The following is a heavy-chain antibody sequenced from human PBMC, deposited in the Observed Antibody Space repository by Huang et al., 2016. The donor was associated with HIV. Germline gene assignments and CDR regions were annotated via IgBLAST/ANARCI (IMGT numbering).Heavy chain of an antibody. D-gene: IGHD2-2*01. Sequence: QLHLQQSGPGLVRPSETLSLICTVSGGSITSSNHYWGWIRQTPGKGLEWICNFYCSGDASYPLSLKNRVSISIDTSKSQFSLRLSSVIATDTAVYYCASGEYGKNAYDIWGQGTVVTVSA. CDR2: FYCSGDA. J-gene: IGHJ3*02. V-gene: IGHV4-39*01. CDR1: GGSITSSNHY. CDR3: ASGEYGKNAYDI.